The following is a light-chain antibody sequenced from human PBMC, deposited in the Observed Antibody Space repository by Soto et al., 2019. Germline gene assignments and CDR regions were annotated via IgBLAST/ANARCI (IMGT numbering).Light chain of an antibody. CDR3: QQHSHWPPWT. CDR1: QSVKTF. CDR2: GAS. J-gene: IGKJ1*01. V-gene: IGKV3-11*01. Sequence: EIVSTQGPATLSLSPGERATLSCRASQSVKTFLVWYQQRPGQAPRLLIYGASNRATGIPARFSGSGSGTDFTLTISNLEPEDFAVYYCQQHSHWPPWTFGQGSKVDIK.